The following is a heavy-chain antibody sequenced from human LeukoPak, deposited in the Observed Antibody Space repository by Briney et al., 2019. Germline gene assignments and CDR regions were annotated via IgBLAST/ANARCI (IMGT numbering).Heavy chain of an antibody. CDR3: AKVTYGSGTYGAFDY. J-gene: IGHJ4*02. CDR2: ISGSGGST. V-gene: IGHV3-23*01. D-gene: IGHD3-10*01. Sequence: GGSLRLSCAASGFTFSNSALSWVRQAPGKGLEWVSDISGSGGSTYYADSVKGRFTISRDNSKNTLYLQMNSLRAEDTAVYYCAKVTYGSGTYGAFDYWGQGTLVTVSS. CDR1: GFTFSNSA.